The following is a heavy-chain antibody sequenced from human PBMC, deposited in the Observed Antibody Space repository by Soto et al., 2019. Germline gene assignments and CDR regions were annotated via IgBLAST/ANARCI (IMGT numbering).Heavy chain of an antibody. Sequence: QVHLVESGGDVVQPGRSLRLSCAASGLTFSNYAMHWVRQAPGKGLEWVAFISYDGTNRCYPDSVKGRFTISRDNSKNXLXXQMKSLKTEHTAVYYCARESSSTVTTGGGGSAKDYWGQGTLVTVSS. V-gene: IGHV3-30-3*01. CDR3: ARESSSTVTTGGGGSAKDY. CDR2: ISYDGTNR. CDR1: GLTFSNYA. J-gene: IGHJ4*02. D-gene: IGHD4-17*01.